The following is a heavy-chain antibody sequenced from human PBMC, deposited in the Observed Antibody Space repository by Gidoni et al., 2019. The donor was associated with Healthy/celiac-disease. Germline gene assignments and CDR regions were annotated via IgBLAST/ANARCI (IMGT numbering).Heavy chain of an antibody. CDR2: INHSGST. D-gene: IGHD3-16*01. V-gene: IGHV4-34*01. J-gene: IGHJ6*04. Sequence: QVQLQQWGEGLLTPSETLSLPCAVSGGSFSGYYCSWIRQPPGKGLECIGEINHSGSTNYNPALKGRVTISVDTSKNQVSQKLSSVTAADTAGYYCARVGRRLMDVWGKGTTVTVSS. CDR3: ARVGRRLMDV. CDR1: GGSFSGYY.